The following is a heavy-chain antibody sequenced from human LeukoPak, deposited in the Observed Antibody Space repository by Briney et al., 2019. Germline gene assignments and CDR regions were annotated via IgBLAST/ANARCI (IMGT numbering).Heavy chain of an antibody. Sequence: PGGSLRLSCAASGFAFTSHAMTWVRQAPGKGLEWVSAVSERGDRKYYADSVKGRFTISRDNSKYTLYLQMNSLRAEDTAVYHCANVPLPAVAGYYYHELDVWGQGTTVTVSS. CDR3: ANVPLPAVAGYYYHELDV. D-gene: IGHD2-15*01. J-gene: IGHJ6*02. V-gene: IGHV3-23*01. CDR2: VSERGDRK. CDR1: GFAFTSHA.